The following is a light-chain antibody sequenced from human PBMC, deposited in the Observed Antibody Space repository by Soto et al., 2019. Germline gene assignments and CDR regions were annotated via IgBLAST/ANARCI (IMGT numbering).Light chain of an antibody. V-gene: IGKV3-20*01. Sequence: EIVLTQSPGTLSLSPVERASISCMASQSVRNNFLAWYQQEPGQAPRILIYAASNRATGIPDRFSGGGSETDFTLTISRLEPEDFAVYYCQQFCSYPLTFGGGTKVDIK. J-gene: IGKJ4*01. CDR1: QSVRNNF. CDR3: QQFCSYPLT. CDR2: AAS.